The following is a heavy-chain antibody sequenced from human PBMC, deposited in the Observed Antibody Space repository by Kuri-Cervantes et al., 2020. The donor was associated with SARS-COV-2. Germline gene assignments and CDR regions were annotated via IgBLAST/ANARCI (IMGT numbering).Heavy chain of an antibody. CDR3: AGGNDYYFDY. Sequence: GSLRLSCTVSGGSISSYYWSWIRQPPGKGLEWIGYIYYSGSTNYNPSLKSRVTISVDTSKNQFSLKLSSVTAADTAVYYCAGGNDYYFDYWGQGTLVTVSS. J-gene: IGHJ4*02. CDR1: GGSISSYY. CDR2: IYYSGST. V-gene: IGHV4-59*01. D-gene: IGHD1-1*01.